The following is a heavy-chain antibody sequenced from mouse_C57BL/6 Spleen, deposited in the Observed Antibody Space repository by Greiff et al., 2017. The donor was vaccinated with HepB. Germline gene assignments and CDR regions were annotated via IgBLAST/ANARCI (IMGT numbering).Heavy chain of an antibody. CDR3: ARDRVTTVVAGAMDY. D-gene: IGHD1-1*01. V-gene: IGHV5-4*01. Sequence: DVQLVESGGGLVKPGGSLKLSCAASGFTFSSYAMSWVRQTPEKRLEWVATISDGGSYTYYPDNVKGRFTISRENAKNHLYLQMSHLKSEDTAMYYCARDRVTTVVAGAMDYWGQGTSVTVSS. CDR2: ISDGGSYT. J-gene: IGHJ4*01. CDR1: GFTFSSYA.